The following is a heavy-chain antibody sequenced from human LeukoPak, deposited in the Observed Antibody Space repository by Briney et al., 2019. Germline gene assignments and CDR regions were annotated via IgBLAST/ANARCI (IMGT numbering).Heavy chain of an antibody. CDR2: IRYDGTNK. CDR1: GFTFNSYA. V-gene: IGHV3-30*02. Sequence: GGSLRLSCAASGFTFNSYAMHWVRQAPGKGLEWVAFIRYDGTNKEYADSVKGRFTISRDNSKNTLYLQMNSLRAEDTAVYYCAKDQYYDILTGLEWGQGTLVTVSS. J-gene: IGHJ4*02. CDR3: AKDQYYDILTGLE. D-gene: IGHD3-9*01.